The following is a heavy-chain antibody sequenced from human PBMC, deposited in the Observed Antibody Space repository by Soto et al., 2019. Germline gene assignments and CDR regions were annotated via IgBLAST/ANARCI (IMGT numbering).Heavy chain of an antibody. D-gene: IGHD4-17*01. V-gene: IGHV1-2*04. J-gene: IGHJ6*03. CDR3: ARAPAYGDPYYYYMDV. CDR2: INPNSGGT. Sequence: ASVKVSCKASGYTFTGYYIHWVRQAPGQGLEWMGWINPNSGGTNYAQNFQGWATLTRDTSISTAYMELSRLRSDDTAVYYCARAPAYGDPYYYYMDVWGKGTTVTVS. CDR1: GYTFTGYY.